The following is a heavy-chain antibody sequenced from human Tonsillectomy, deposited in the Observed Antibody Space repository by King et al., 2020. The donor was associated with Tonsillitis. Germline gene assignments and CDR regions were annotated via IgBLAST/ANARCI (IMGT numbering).Heavy chain of an antibody. Sequence: VQLVESGGGLVQPGGSLRLSCAASGFTFSSYSMNWVRQAPGKGLEWVSYISSSSSTIDYADSVKGRFTISRDNAKKSVYLQMNSLRAEDTAVYYCARDAGWYFDLCGRGTLVTVSS. V-gene: IGHV3-48*01. CDR1: GFTFSSYS. CDR3: ARDAGWYFDL. CDR2: ISSSSSTI. J-gene: IGHJ2*01. D-gene: IGHD3-10*01.